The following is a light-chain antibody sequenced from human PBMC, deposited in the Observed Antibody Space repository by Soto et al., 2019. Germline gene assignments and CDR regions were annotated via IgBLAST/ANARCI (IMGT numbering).Light chain of an antibody. CDR1: QSVSSSY. CDR2: GTS. Sequence: EIVLTQSPGTLSLSPGERATLSCRASQSVSSSYLACYQQKPGQAPRLLIYGTSSRATGIPDRFSGSGSGTDFTLTISRLEPEDFAVYYCQQYGTSLFSFGPGTKVDI. CDR3: QQYGTSLFS. V-gene: IGKV3-20*01. J-gene: IGKJ3*01.